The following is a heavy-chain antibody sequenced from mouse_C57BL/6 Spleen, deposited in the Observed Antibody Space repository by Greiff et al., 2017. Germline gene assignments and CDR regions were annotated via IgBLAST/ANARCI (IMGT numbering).Heavy chain of an antibody. CDR3: AREGYYSSSYQYYFDD. J-gene: IGHJ2*01. V-gene: IGHV1-82*01. D-gene: IGHD1-1*01. CDR1: GYAFSSSW. CDR2: IYPGDGDT. Sequence: VQLQESGPELVKPGASVKISCKASGYAFSSSWMNWVKQRPGKGLEWIGRIYPGDGDTNYNGKFKGKATLTADNSSSTAYMQLSSLTSADSAFYFCAREGYYSSSYQYYFDDWGQGTTLTVSS.